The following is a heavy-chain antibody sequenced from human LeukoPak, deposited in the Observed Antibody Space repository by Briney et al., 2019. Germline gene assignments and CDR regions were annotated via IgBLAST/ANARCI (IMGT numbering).Heavy chain of an antibody. CDR2: INPSGSST. CDR3: ARDNSVGDIAWWFDP. D-gene: IGHD3-16*02. J-gene: IGHJ5*02. CDR1: GYSFTSHY. Sequence: ASVTLSCKASGYSFTSHYMHWVRQAPGQGLEWMGLINPSGSSTLYAQKFQGRVTMTRDMSTTTDYMELSSLRSEHTPVYYCARDNSVGDIAWWFDPWGEGTLVTVSS. V-gene: IGHV1-46*01.